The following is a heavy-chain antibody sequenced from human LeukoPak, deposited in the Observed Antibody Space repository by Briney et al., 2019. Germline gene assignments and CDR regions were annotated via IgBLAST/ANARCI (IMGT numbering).Heavy chain of an antibody. D-gene: IGHD5-24*01. CDR3: ARLDDWFDP. CDR2: IYYSGST. J-gene: IGHJ5*02. CDR1: GGSISSYY. Sequence: SETLSLTCTVSGGSISSYYWSWIRQPPGKGLEWIGYIYYSGSTNYNPSLKSRVTISVNTSKNQFSLKLSSVTAADTAVYYCARLDDWFDPWGQGTLVTVSS. V-gene: IGHV4-59*08.